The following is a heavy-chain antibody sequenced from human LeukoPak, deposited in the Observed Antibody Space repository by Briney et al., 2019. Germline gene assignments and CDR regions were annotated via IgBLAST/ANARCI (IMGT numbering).Heavy chain of an antibody. J-gene: IGHJ4*02. CDR1: GFTFDDYG. V-gene: IGHV3-20*04. CDR2: INWNGGST. Sequence: GGSLRLPCTASGFTFDDYGMSWVRQAPGKGLEWVSGINWNGGSTGYADSVKGRFTISRDNAKNPLYLQMNSLRAEDTALYYCARVNDSSGYYSAPFDYWGQGTLVTVSS. CDR3: ARVNDSSGYYSAPFDY. D-gene: IGHD3-22*01.